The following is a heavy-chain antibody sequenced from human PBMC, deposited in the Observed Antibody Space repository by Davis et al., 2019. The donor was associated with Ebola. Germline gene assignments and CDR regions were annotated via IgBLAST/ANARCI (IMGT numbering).Heavy chain of an antibody. CDR1: GFTFSIYA. CDR3: AKDRYGDYVLTYFDY. CDR2: ISGSGGST. D-gene: IGHD4-17*01. Sequence: GGSLRLSCAASGFTFSIYAMSWVRQAPGKGLEWVSGISGSGGSTYYADSVKGRFTISRDNSKNTLYLQMNSLRAEDTAVYYCAKDRYGDYVLTYFDYWGQGTLVTVSS. J-gene: IGHJ4*02. V-gene: IGHV3-23*01.